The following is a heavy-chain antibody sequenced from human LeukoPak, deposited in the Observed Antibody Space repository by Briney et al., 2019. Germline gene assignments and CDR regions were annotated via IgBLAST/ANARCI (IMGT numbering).Heavy chain of an antibody. D-gene: IGHD2-8*02. CDR2: IYYSGST. J-gene: IGHJ5*02. V-gene: IGHV4-39*01. CDR1: GGSISSSSYY. Sequence: SETLSLTCTVSGGSISSSSYYWGWVRQPPGTGLEWIESIYYSGSTYYNPSLKSRVTITVYTYKNQFSLTLISVTAADTAVYYCARHLLVISGNWFDPWGQGTLVTVSS. CDR3: ARHLLVISGNWFDP.